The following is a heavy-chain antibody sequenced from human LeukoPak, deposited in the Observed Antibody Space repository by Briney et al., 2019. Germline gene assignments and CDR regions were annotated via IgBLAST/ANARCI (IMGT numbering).Heavy chain of an antibody. J-gene: IGHJ4*02. V-gene: IGHV1-24*01. Sequence: ASVTVSCEVSGYALTTLSVHWVRQPPGKGLEWMGGFDPEEGETIYAQKFQGRVTMTEDTSTDTTYMELNSVRSDDTAVYYCVPGVPLAMRGFYFDYWGQGTLVTVSS. D-gene: IGHD2/OR15-2a*01. CDR1: GYALTTLS. CDR3: VPGVPLAMRGFYFDY. CDR2: FDPEEGET.